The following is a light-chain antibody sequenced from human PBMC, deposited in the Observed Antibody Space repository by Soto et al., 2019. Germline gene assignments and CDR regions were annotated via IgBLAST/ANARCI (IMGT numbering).Light chain of an antibody. CDR3: LQDYNYPFT. Sequence: AIQMTQSPSSLSASVGGRVTITCRASQDIRKDLAWYQQKPGKAPQILIYGASTLQTGVASRFSGCGSATDFTLTISSLQPEDSAAYYCLQDYNYPFTFGQGTKVDIK. CDR2: GAS. CDR1: QDIRKD. V-gene: IGKV1-6*01. J-gene: IGKJ2*01.